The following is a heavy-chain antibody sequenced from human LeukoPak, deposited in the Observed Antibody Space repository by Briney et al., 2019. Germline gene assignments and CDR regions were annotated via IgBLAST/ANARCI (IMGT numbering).Heavy chain of an antibody. J-gene: IGHJ3*02. Sequence: QPGGSLRLSCAASGFTVSSNYMSWVRQAPGKGLEWVSVIYSGGSTYYADSVKGRFTISRDNSKNTLYLQLNSLRAEDTAVYYCARGPYGSSGTPDAFDIWGQGTMVTVSS. CDR3: ARGPYGSSGTPDAFDI. V-gene: IGHV3-66*01. CDR1: GFTVSSNY. D-gene: IGHD3-10*01. CDR2: IYSGGST.